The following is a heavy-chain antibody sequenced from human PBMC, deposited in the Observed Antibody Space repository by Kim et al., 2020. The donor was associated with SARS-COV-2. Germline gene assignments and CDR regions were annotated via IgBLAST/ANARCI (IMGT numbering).Heavy chain of an antibody. CDR1: GFTFDDYG. CDR3: ARDKTDPRNPYYYDSKGFDP. V-gene: IGHV3-20*01. CDR2: INWNGGST. D-gene: IGHD3-22*01. Sequence: GGSLRLSCAASGFTFDDYGMSWVHQAPGKGLEWVSGINWNGGSTGYADSVKGRFTISRDNAKNSLYLQMNSLRAEDTALYHCARDKTDPRNPYYYDSKGFDPWGQGTLVTVSS. J-gene: IGHJ5*02.